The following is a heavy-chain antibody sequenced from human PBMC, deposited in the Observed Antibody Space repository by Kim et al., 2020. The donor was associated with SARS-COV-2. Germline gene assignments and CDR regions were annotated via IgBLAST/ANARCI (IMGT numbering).Heavy chain of an antibody. J-gene: IGHJ6*02. Sequence: ASVKVSCKASGYTFTGYYMHWVRQAPGQGLEWMGRINPNSGGTNYAQKFQGRVTMTRDTSISTAYMELSRLRSDDTAVYYCASPKPGWDGYNTYYYYYGMDVWGQGTTVTVSS. V-gene: IGHV1-2*06. CDR3: ASPKPGWDGYNTYYYYYGMDV. D-gene: IGHD5-12*01. CDR1: GYTFTGYY. CDR2: INPNSGGT.